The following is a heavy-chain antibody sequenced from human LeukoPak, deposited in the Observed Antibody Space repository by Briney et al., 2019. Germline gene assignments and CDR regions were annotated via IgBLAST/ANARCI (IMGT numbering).Heavy chain of an antibody. J-gene: IGHJ5*02. CDR3: ARGICSSTSCYIPQDNWFDP. V-gene: IGHV1-18*01. D-gene: IGHD2-2*02. CDR2: ISAYNGNT. CDR1: GYTFTSYG. Sequence: ASVKVSCKASGYTFTSYGISWVRQAPGQGLEWMGWISAYNGNTNYAQKLQGRVTMTTDTSTRTAYMELRSLRSDDTAVYYCARGICSSTSCYIPQDNWFDPRGQGTLVTVSS.